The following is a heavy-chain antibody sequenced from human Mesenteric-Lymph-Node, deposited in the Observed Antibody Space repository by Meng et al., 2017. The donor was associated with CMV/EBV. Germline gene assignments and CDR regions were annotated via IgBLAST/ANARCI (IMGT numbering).Heavy chain of an antibody. CDR1: GGSISSSSYY. CDR3: ARAPFNYFDSSGDPPDY. CDR2: IYYSGST. V-gene: IGHV4-39*07. J-gene: IGHJ4*02. Sequence: SETLSLTCTASGGSISSSSYYWGWIRQPPGKGLEWIGSIYYSGSTYYNRSLKSRVVISADTSRNQFSLKLSSVTAADTAVYYCARAPFNYFDSSGDPPDYWGQGTLVTVSS. D-gene: IGHD3-22*01.